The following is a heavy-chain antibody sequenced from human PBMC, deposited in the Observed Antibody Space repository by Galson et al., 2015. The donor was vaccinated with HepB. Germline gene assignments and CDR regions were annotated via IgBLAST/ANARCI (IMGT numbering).Heavy chain of an antibody. D-gene: IGHD6-19*01. CDR3: ARDRSVAGTSSHSDY. J-gene: IGHJ4*02. V-gene: IGHV1-18*01. CDR2: ISAYNGNT. Sequence: SVKVSCKASGYTFTSYGISWVRQAPGQGLEWMGWISAYNGNTNYAQKLQGRVTMTTDTSTSTAYMELRSLRSDDTAVYYCARDRSVAGTSSHSDYWGQGTLVTVSS. CDR1: GYTFTSYG.